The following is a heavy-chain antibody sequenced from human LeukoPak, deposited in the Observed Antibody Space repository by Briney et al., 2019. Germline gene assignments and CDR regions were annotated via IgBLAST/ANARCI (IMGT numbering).Heavy chain of an antibody. V-gene: IGHV4-34*01. J-gene: IGHJ4*02. CDR1: GGSFSGYY. CDR2: INHSGST. Sequence: KASETLSLTCAVYGGSFSGYYWSWIRQPPGKGLEWIGEINHSGSTNYNPSLKSRVTISVDTSKNQFSLKLSSVTAADTAVYYCERQRQAAMAYFDYWGQGTLVTVSS. D-gene: IGHD6-25*01. CDR3: ERQRQAAMAYFDY.